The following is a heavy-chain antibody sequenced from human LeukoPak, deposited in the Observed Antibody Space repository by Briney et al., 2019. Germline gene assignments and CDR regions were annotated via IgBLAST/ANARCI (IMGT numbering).Heavy chain of an antibody. V-gene: IGHV1-18*01. D-gene: IGHD3-3*01. CDR2: ISAYNSNT. CDR3: AKADTKLSPFWEVPYYYMDV. J-gene: IGHJ6*03. Sequence: ASVKVSCKASGYTFTSYGISWVRQAPGQGLEWMGWISAYNSNTNYAQKLQGRVTMTTDTSTSTAYMELRSLRSDDTAVYYCAKADTKLSPFWEVPYYYMDVWGKGTTVTVSS. CDR1: GYTFTSYG.